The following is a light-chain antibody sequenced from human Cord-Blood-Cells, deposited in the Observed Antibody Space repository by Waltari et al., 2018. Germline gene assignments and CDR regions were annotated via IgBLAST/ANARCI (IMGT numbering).Light chain of an antibody. CDR2: AAS. V-gene: IGKV1-39*01. CDR3: QQSYSTPQT. J-gene: IGKJ1*01. CDR1: PSISSY. Sequence: DIQMTQSPSSLSASVGDRVTITCRASPSISSYLNWYQQKPGKAPKLLIYAASSLQSGVPSRFSGRGAGTDFTFTISSLQPEDFATYYCQQSYSTPQTFGQGTKVEIK.